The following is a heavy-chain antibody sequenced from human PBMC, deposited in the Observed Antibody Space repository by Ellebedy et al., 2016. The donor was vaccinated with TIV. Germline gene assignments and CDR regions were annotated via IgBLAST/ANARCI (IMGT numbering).Heavy chain of an antibody. D-gene: IGHD5-24*01. CDR1: GVTLSSYW. J-gene: IGHJ4*02. V-gene: IGHV3-74*01. Sequence: GESLKISCAASGVTLSSYWMHWVRQVPGKGLVWVSRINNDGSSTNYADSVKGRFTISRDNSQNTLYLQMSSLTAEDTAVYYGATADGFNSPLGKWGQGTLVTVSS. CDR3: ATADGFNSPLGK. CDR2: INNDGSST.